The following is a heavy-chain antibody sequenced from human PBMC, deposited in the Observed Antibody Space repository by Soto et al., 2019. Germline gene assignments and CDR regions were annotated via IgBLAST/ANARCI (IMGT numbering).Heavy chain of an antibody. CDR3: ARVPLRGDYAWYFDY. D-gene: IGHD4-17*01. CDR2: ISTSGSGK. J-gene: IGHJ4*02. CDR1: GFTFSDYY. Sequence: LRLSCAASGFTFSDYYMTWIRQAPGNGLEWLSYISTSGSGKYYADSVEGRFTCSRDNAEISLHLQMSSLRADDTAVYYCARVPLRGDYAWYFDYWGQGTQVTVS. V-gene: IGHV3-11*01.